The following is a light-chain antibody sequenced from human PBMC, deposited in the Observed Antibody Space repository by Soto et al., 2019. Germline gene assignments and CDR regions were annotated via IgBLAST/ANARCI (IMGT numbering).Light chain of an antibody. CDR3: GTWDSSLSAYV. CDR1: SSNIGNNY. Sequence: QSVLTQPPSVSPAPGQKVTISCSGSSSNIGNNYVSWYQQLPGTAPKLLSYDNNKRPSGIPDRFSDSKSGTSATLGITGRHTGDEADYYCGTWDSSLSAYVFGTGTKLTVL. J-gene: IGLJ1*01. CDR2: DNN. V-gene: IGLV1-51*01.